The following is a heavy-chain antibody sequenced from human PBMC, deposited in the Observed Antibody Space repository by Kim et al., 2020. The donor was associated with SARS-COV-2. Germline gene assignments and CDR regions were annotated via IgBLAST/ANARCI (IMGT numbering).Heavy chain of an antibody. CDR3: AREMPQDIVVVVADYYYGMDV. CDR1: GGTFSSYA. D-gene: IGHD2-15*01. CDR2: IIPIFGTA. Sequence: SVKVSCKASGGTFSSYAISWVRQAPGQGLEWMGGIIPIFGTANYAQKFQGRVTITADESTSTAYMELSSLRSEDTAVYYCAREMPQDIVVVVADYYYGMDVWGQGTTVTVSS. J-gene: IGHJ6*02. V-gene: IGHV1-69*13.